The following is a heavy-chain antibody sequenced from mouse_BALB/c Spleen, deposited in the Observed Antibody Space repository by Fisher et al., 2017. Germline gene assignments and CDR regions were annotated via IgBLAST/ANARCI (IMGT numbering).Heavy chain of an antibody. J-gene: IGHJ1*01. CDR3: ARRGGLPSRGWYFDV. Sequence: KFKGKATMTADTSSNTAYLQLSSLKSEDTALYYCARRGGLPSRGWYFDVWGAGTTVTVSS. V-gene: IGHV14-3*01. D-gene: IGHD3-1*01.